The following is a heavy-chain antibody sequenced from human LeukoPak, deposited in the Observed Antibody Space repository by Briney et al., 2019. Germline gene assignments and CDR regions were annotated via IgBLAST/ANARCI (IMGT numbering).Heavy chain of an antibody. Sequence: GKSLKISCKGSGYSFRTHWIGWVRQMPGKGPEWMGIIYPDDSDTRYSPSFQGQVTISADKSISTAYLQWSSLKASDTAMYYCARRGYGDYKWFDPWGQGTLVTVSS. D-gene: IGHD4-17*01. V-gene: IGHV5-51*01. J-gene: IGHJ5*02. CDR3: ARRGYGDYKWFDP. CDR1: GYSFRTHW. CDR2: IYPDDSDT.